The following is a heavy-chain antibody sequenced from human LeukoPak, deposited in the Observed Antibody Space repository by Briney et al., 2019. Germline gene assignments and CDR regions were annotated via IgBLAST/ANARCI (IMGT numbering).Heavy chain of an antibody. D-gene: IGHD3-3*01. Sequence: SETLSLTCTVSGGSISSSSYYWGWIRPPPGKGLEWVGSIYYSGGTYYNPSLKSRVAISVDTSKNQFSLMVNSVTAADTAVYYCARHAGQYDFWSGSGYYFDYWGQGTLVTVSS. CDR2: IYYSGGT. CDR1: GGSISSSSYY. J-gene: IGHJ4*02. CDR3: ARHAGQYDFWSGSGYYFDY. V-gene: IGHV4-39*01.